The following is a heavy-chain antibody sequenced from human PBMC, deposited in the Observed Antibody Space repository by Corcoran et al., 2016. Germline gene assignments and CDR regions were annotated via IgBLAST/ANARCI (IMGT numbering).Heavy chain of an antibody. V-gene: IGHV6-1*01. CDR3: AREALAAAIYYYSVMDV. D-gene: IGHD2-2*01. Sequence: QVQLQQSGPGLVKPSQTLSLTCAISGDSVSSNSAAWNWIRQSPSRGLEWLGRTYYRSKWYNDYAVSVKSRITINPDTSKNQFFLQLNSVTPEDTAVYYCAREALAAAIYYYSVMDVWGQGTTVTVSS. J-gene: IGHJ6*02. CDR1: GDSVSSNSAA. CDR2: TYYRSKWYN.